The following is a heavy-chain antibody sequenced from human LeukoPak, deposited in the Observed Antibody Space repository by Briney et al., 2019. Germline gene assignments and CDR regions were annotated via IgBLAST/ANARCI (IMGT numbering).Heavy chain of an antibody. J-gene: IGHJ5*02. CDR3: ARVGDYSPRGWFDP. CDR2: INPSGGST. V-gene: IGHV1-46*01. CDR1: GYTFTSYY. Sequence: ASVKVSCKASGYTFTSYYIHWVRQAPGQGLEWMGIINPSGGSTTYAQKFQGRVTMTRDMSTRTLYMELSSLRSEDTAFYYCARVGDYSPRGWFDPWGQRTLVTVSS. D-gene: IGHD4-11*01.